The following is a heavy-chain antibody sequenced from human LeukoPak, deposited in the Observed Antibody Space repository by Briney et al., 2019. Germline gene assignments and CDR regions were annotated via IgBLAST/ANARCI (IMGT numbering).Heavy chain of an antibody. CDR1: GGSISSGSYY. Sequence: PSQTLSLTCTVSGGSISSGSYYWSWIRQPAGKGLEWIGRIYTSGSTNCNPSLKSRVTISVDTSKNQFSLKLSSVTAADTAVYYCARLCSSTSCYGPGPQESKIDYWGQGTLVTVSS. J-gene: IGHJ4*02. CDR3: ARLCSSTSCYGPGPQESKIDY. V-gene: IGHV4-61*02. D-gene: IGHD2-2*01. CDR2: IYTSGST.